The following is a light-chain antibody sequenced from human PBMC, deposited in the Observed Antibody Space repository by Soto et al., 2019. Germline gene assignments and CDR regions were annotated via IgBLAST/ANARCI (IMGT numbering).Light chain of an antibody. Sequence: QPVLTQSPSASASLGASVKLTCTLSSGHSSYAIAWHQQQPEKGPRYLMKLNSDGSHSKGDGIPDRFSGSSAGAERYLTISSLQSEDGADYYCQTWGTGIGVFGGGTQLTVL. CDR3: QTWGTGIGV. CDR2: LNSDGSH. CDR1: SGHSSYA. J-gene: IGLJ3*02. V-gene: IGLV4-69*01.